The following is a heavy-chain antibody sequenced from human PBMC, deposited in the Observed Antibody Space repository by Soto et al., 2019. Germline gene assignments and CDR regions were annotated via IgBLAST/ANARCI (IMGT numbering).Heavy chain of an antibody. CDR1: GDLFNNYA. D-gene: IGHD2-15*01. J-gene: IGHJ4*02. V-gene: IGHV1-69*01. CDR2: ISPLFSTT. Sequence: QVQLVQSGAEVKEPGSSVKVSCKATGDLFNNYAINWVRQAPGQGLEWMGRISPLFSTTTYAQKFQGRVTSGADELLTIVYLDVSNLESEDTAMYYWGAFASVGAAVYFKFWGQGTLVTVSP. CDR3: GAFASVGAAVYFKF.